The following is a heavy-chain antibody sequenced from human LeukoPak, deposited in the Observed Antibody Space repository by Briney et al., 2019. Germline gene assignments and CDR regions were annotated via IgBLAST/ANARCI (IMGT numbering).Heavy chain of an antibody. CDR1: GGTFSSYA. Sequence: VASVKVSCKASGGTFSSYAISWVRQAPGQGLEWMGRIIPIFGTANYAQKFQGRVTITTDESTSTAYMELSSLRPEDTAVYYCAGGTIFGVVITAFDIWGQGTMVTVSS. CDR3: AGGTIFGVVITAFDI. V-gene: IGHV1-69*05. J-gene: IGHJ3*02. CDR2: IIPIFGTA. D-gene: IGHD3-3*01.